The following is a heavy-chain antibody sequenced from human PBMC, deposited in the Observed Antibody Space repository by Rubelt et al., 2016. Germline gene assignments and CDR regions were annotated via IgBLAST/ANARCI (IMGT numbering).Heavy chain of an antibody. Sequence: QVQLQQWGAGLLKPSETLSLTCAVYGGSFSGYYWSWIRQPPGKGLEWIGEINHSGSTNYNPSLKSRVTISVDTSKNQFSLKLSSVTAADTAVYYCARHDYSNYDLNMDVWGKGTTVTVSS. D-gene: IGHD4-11*01. CDR2: INHSGST. CDR3: ARHDYSNYDLNMDV. V-gene: IGHV4-34*01. J-gene: IGHJ6*03. CDR1: GGSFSGYY.